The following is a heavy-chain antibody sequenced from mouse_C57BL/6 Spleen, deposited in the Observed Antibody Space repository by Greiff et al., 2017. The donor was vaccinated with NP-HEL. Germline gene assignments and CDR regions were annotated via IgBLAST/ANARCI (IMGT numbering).Heavy chain of an antibody. CDR1: GYTFTSYW. V-gene: IGHV1-69*01. CDR2: IDPSDSYT. CDR3: ARGYYGSSLYFDY. Sequence: QVQLQQPGAELVMPGASVKLSCKASGYTFTSYWMHWVKQRPGQGLEWIGEIDPSDSYTNYNQKFKGKSTLTVDKSSSTAYMQLSSLTSEDSAVYYWARGYYGSSLYFDYWGQGTTLTVSS. J-gene: IGHJ2*01. D-gene: IGHD1-1*01.